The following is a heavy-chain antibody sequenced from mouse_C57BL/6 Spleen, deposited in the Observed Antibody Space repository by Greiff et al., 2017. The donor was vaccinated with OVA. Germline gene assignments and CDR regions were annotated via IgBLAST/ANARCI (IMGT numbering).Heavy chain of an antibody. J-gene: IGHJ3*01. D-gene: IGHD2-4*01. Sequence: QVQLQQPGAELVKPGASVKLSCKASGYTFTSYWMHWVKQRPGRGLEWIGRIDPNSGGTKYNEKFKSKATLTVDKTSSTAYMQLISLTSDDSSVYYCANTPIYYDYDSFAYWGQGTLVTVSA. CDR1: GYTFTSYW. CDR2: IDPNSGGT. V-gene: IGHV1-72*01. CDR3: ANTPIYYDYDSFAY.